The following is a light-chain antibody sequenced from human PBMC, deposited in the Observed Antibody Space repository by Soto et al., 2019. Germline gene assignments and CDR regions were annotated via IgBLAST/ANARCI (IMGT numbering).Light chain of an antibody. CDR1: SSDVGGYNL. CDR2: EVS. J-gene: IGLJ1*01. CDR3: CSYAGSSTLV. V-gene: IGLV2-23*02. Sequence: QSVLTQPASVSGSPGQSITISCTGTSSDVGGYNLVSWYQQYPGKAPKLMIYEVSKRPSGVSNRFSGSKSGNTASLTISGLQAEDEADYYCCSYAGSSTLVFGTGTKVTVL.